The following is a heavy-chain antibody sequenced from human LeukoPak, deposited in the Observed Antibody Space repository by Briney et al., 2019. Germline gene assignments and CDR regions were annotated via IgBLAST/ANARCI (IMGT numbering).Heavy chain of an antibody. CDR1: GGSISSYY. D-gene: IGHD3-9*01. V-gene: IGHV4-59*08. CDR2: IYYSGST. Sequence: SETLSLACTASGGSISSYYWSWIGQPPGKGLEGIWYIYYSGSTTYNPSLKSRVTISVDTSKNQFSLKLSSVTAADTAVYYCARHQPEHWFYGMDVWGQGTTVTVSS. J-gene: IGHJ6*02. CDR3: ARHQPEHWFYGMDV.